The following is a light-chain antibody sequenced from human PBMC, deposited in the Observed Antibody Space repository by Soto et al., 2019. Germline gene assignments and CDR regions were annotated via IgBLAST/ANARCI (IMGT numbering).Light chain of an antibody. CDR2: AAS. CDR3: QQTYTTPWT. J-gene: IGKJ1*01. CDR1: QRFSRS. Sequence: DIQMTQSPSSLSASVGDRVTTTCRASQRFSRSLNWYQQKPGKAPNLLIYAASILETGVPSRFSGSGSGTDFTLTISSLQPEEFATYFCQQTYTTPWTFGQGTKVDIK. V-gene: IGKV1-39*01.